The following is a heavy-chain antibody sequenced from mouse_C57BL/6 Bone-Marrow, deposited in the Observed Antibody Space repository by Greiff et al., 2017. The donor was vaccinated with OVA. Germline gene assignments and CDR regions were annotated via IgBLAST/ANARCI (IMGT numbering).Heavy chain of an antibody. CDR1: GFSLTSYG. CDR3: ASHYYGSSHYAMDY. CDR2: IWGVGST. V-gene: IGHV2-6*01. J-gene: IGHJ4*01. D-gene: IGHD1-1*01. Sequence: VMLVESGPGLVAPSQSLSITCTVSGFSLTSYGVDWVRQSPGKGLEWLGVIWGVGSTNYNSALKSRLSISKDNSKSQVFLKMNSLQTDDTAMYYCASHYYGSSHYAMDYWGQGTSVTVSS.